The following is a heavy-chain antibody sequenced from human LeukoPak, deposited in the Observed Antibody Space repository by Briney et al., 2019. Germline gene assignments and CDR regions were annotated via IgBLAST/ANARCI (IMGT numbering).Heavy chain of an antibody. J-gene: IGHJ6*03. Sequence: PSETLSLTCTVSGGSISSGSYYWSWIRQPAGKGLEWIGRIYTSGSTNYNPSRKSRVTISVATSKNQFSLKLSSVTAADTAVYYCAREFRRDGYPYYYYYMDVPGKGTTVTISS. CDR2: IYTSGST. CDR3: AREFRRDGYPYYYYYMDV. CDR1: GGSISSGSYY. D-gene: IGHD5-24*01. V-gene: IGHV4-61*02.